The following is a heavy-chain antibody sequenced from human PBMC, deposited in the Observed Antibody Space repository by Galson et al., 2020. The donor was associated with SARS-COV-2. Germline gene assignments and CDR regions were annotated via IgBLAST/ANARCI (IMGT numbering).Heavy chain of an antibody. J-gene: IGHJ4*02. V-gene: IGHV4-59*01. Sequence: ASETLSLTCSVSGGSMSDYYWTWIRQPPGMGLEYIGYIYHSGSTNYNPSLKSRVTMSIDPSKKQFSLKVRSLTAADTAVYYCARLSSSWYEVFDYWGRGTLVSVSS. CDR1: GGSMSDYY. CDR2: IYHSGST. D-gene: IGHD6-13*01. CDR3: ARLSSSWYEVFDY.